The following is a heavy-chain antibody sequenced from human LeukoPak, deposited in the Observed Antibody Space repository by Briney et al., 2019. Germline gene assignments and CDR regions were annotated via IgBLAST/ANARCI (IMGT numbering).Heavy chain of an antibody. J-gene: IGHJ3*02. CDR2: INPSGGST. D-gene: IGHD6-13*01. V-gene: IGHV1-46*01. CDR3: ARGLSGQLVYAFDI. CDR1: GFTFTGYY. Sequence: ASVKVCCKASGFTFTGYYMHWVRQAPGQGLEWMGIINPSGGSTSYAQKFQGRVTITADESTSTAYMELSSLRSEDTAVYYCARGLSGQLVYAFDIWGQGTMVTVSS.